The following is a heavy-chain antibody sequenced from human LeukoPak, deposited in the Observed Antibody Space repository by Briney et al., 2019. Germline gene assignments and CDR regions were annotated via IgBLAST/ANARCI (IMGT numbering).Heavy chain of an antibody. V-gene: IGHV1-18*01. CDR2: ISAYNGNT. Sequence: GASVRVSCKASGYTFTSYGISWVRQAPGQGLEWMGWISAYNGNTNYAQKLQGRVTMTTDTSTGTAYMELRSLRSDDTAVYYCARGPLSYYYDSSGSDYWGQGTLVTVSS. CDR1: GYTFTSYG. CDR3: ARGPLSYYYDSSGSDY. J-gene: IGHJ4*02. D-gene: IGHD3-22*01.